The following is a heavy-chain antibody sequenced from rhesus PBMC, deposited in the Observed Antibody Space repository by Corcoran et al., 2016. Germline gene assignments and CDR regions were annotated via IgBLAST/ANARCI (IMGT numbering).Heavy chain of an antibody. D-gene: IGHD3-3*01. V-gene: IGHV4-106*01. Sequence: QVQLQESGPGLVKPSETLSLTCAVSGGSISDDYDWSWIRQPPGKGLAWIGYFYGSGGATNYHPSLKTRVAISIDTSKNQFSLKLSSVTAADTAVYYCAREDYNFWTGYYMGGFDFWGQGLRVTVSA. CDR1: GGSISDDYD. J-gene: IGHJ3*01. CDR3: AREDYNFWTGYYMGGFDF. CDR2: FYGSGGAT.